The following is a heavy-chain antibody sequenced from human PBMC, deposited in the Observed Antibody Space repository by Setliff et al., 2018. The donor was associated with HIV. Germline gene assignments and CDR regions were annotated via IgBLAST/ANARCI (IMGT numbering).Heavy chain of an antibody. V-gene: IGHV4-61*02. J-gene: IGHJ4*02. D-gene: IGHD7-27*01. CDR1: GGSINSGSYF. CDR3: ARQVGNKVLFDS. Sequence: SETLSLTCTVSGGSINSGSYFWSWIRQPAGKGLEWIGRIFTGGSTNYNPSLKSRVTISVDTSKNQFSLKLSSVTAADTAVYYCARQVGNKVLFDSWGQGTLVTVSS. CDR2: IFTGGST.